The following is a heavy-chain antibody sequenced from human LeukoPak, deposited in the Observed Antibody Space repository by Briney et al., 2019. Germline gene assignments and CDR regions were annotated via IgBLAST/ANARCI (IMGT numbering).Heavy chain of an antibody. V-gene: IGHV4-59*01. Sequence: SEALSLTXTVSGGSISSYYWSWIRQPPGKGLEWIGYIYYSGSTNYNPSLKSRVTISVDTSKNQFSLKQSSVTAADTAVYYCARVRDGYNLVKLFDPWGQGTLVTVSS. CDR3: ARVRDGYNLVKLFDP. J-gene: IGHJ5*02. CDR1: GGSISSYY. D-gene: IGHD5-24*01. CDR2: IYYSGST.